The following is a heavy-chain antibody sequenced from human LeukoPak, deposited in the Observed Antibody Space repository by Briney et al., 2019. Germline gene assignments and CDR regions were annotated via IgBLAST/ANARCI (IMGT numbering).Heavy chain of an antibody. V-gene: IGHV4-59*08. Sequence: SETLSLTCTVSGGSISSYYWSWIRQPPGKGLEWIGYIYYSGSTTYNPSLKSRVTISVDTSKNQFSLKLSSVTAADTAVYYCARQGSGYYYGAFDYWGQGTLVNVSS. CDR1: GGSISSYY. D-gene: IGHD3-22*01. CDR2: IYYSGST. CDR3: ARQGSGYYYGAFDY. J-gene: IGHJ4*02.